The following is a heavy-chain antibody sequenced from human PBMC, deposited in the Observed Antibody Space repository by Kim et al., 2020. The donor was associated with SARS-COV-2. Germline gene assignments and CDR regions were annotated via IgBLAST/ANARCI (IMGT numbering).Heavy chain of an antibody. CDR1: GYTVTDFY. Sequence: ASVKVSCKASGYTVTDFYIHWVRQAPGQGLEYMGRVDPNVRATTYAQKFQGRVTMTRDTSTSTVSMELSRLGPDDTAVYYCAKRVGGTSPDYWGQGTLVTVSP. V-gene: IGHV1-2*06. D-gene: IGHD6-19*01. CDR2: VDPNVRAT. CDR3: AKRVGGTSPDY. J-gene: IGHJ4*02.